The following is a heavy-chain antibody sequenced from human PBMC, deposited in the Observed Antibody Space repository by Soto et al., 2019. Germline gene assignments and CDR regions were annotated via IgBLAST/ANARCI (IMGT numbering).Heavy chain of an antibody. CDR3: ATGRQRQADFDS. V-gene: IGHV4-39*01. Sequence: QLQLQESGPGLVKPSETLSLTCTVSGGSIDGSNSCWGWIRQPPGKGLEWIGSIFYDGSTYYNPSLRSRLTMPVDTSKNQFSLNLPSVTAADTPIYCCATGRQRQADFDSWGHGLVVTVSS. J-gene: IGHJ4*01. D-gene: IGHD6-25*01. CDR1: GGSIDGSNSC. CDR2: IFYDGST.